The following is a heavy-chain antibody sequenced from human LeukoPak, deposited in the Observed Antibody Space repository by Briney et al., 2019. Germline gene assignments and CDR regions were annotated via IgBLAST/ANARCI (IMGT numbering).Heavy chain of an antibody. Sequence: PPETLSLTCTVFGSSISSYYWSWIRQPPGKGLEWIGYIYYSGSTNYNPSLKSRVTISVDTSKNQFSLKLSSVTAADTAVYYCAMYYYGSSKTFDYWGQGTLVTVSS. CDR3: AMYYYGSSKTFDY. CDR1: GSSISSYY. CDR2: IYYSGST. J-gene: IGHJ4*02. D-gene: IGHD3-10*01. V-gene: IGHV4-59*01.